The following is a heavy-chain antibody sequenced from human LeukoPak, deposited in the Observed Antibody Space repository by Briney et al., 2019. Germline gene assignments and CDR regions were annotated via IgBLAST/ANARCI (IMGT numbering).Heavy chain of an antibody. V-gene: IGHV1-69*13. CDR1: GGTFSSYA. D-gene: IGHD2-15*01. Sequence: SVTVSCTASGGTFSSYAISWVRQAPGQGLEWMGGIIPIFGTANYAQKFQGRVTITADESTSTAYMELSSLRSEDTAVYYCAASMEDCSGGSCYPYLADSSGYYGLDYWGQGTLVTVSS. J-gene: IGHJ4*02. CDR2: IIPIFGTA. CDR3: AASMEDCSGGSCYPYLADSSGYYGLDY.